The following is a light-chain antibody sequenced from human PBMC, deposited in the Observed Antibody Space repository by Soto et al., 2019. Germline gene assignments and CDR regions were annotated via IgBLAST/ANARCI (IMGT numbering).Light chain of an antibody. Sequence: EIVLTQSPGTLSLSPGERATLSCRASQSVSSSYLAWYQQKPGQAPRLLIYGASSMATGIPDRFGGSGSGTDFTLTISRLEPEDFAVYYCQQYGSSPYTFGQGTKLESK. CDR2: GAS. CDR1: QSVSSSY. CDR3: QQYGSSPYT. J-gene: IGKJ2*01. V-gene: IGKV3-20*01.